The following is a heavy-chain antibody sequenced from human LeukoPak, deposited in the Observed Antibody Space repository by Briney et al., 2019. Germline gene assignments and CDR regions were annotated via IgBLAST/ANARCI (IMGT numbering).Heavy chain of an antibody. D-gene: IGHD1-26*01. J-gene: IGHJ4*02. V-gene: IGHV1-2*02. Sequence: ASVKVSCKASVYTFTGFYMHWVRQAPGQGLEWMGWINPNSGGTNYAQKLQGRVTMTTDTSTSTAYMELRSLRSDDTAVYYCARELRVSGSWGYWGQGTLVTVSS. CDR1: VYTFTGFY. CDR2: INPNSGGT. CDR3: ARELRVSGSWGY.